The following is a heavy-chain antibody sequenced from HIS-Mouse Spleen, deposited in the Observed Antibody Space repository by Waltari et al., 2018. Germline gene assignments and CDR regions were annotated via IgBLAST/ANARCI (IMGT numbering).Heavy chain of an antibody. V-gene: IGHV4-61*01. D-gene: IGHD1-26*01. CDR1: GGSVSSGSYY. CDR3: ARGVRSGSYPCDY. J-gene: IGHJ4*02. CDR2: IYYSGGT. Sequence: QVQLQESGPGLVKPSETLSLTCTVSGGSVSSGSYYWSWIRQPPGKGLEWIGYIYYSGGTNYNPSLKSRVTISVDTSKNQFSLKLSSVTAADTAVYYCARGVRSGSYPCDYWGQGTLVTVSS.